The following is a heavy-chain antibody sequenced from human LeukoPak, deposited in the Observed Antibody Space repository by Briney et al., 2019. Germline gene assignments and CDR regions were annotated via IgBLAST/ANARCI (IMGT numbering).Heavy chain of an antibody. CDR1: GFIFTGYF. D-gene: IGHD3/OR15-3a*01. J-gene: IGHJ4*02. Sequence: GGSLRLSCAASGFIFTGYFMTWVRQPPGKGLEWVANIKQDGGERYYVDSVRGRFTISRDNSKNSLYLQMNSLRAEDTAVYYCVRDGRPLDYWGQGTLVIVS. CDR3: VRDGRPLDY. V-gene: IGHV3-7*01. CDR2: IKQDGGER.